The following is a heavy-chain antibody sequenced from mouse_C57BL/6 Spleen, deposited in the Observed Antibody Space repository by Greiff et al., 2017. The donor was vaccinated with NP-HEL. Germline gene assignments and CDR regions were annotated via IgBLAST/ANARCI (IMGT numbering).Heavy chain of an antibody. V-gene: IGHV1-4*01. CDR1: GYTFTSYT. CDR2: INPCSGYT. Sequence: VQLQQSGAELARPGASVKMSCKASGYTFTSYTMHWVKQRPGQGLEWIGYINPCSGYTKYNQKFKDKATLTADKSSSTAYMQLSSLTSEDSAVYYVASSDGEYAKWDWGQGTSVT. D-gene: IGHD2-10*02. J-gene: IGHJ4*01. CDR3: ASSDGEYAKWD.